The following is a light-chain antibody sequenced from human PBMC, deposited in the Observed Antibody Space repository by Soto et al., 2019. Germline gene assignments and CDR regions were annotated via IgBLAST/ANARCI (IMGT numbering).Light chain of an antibody. CDR2: DVS. CDR3: QQYDKQPVT. V-gene: IGKV1-33*01. Sequence: IQMTQSPSSLSASMGDRVTITCQASQDISNFLNWYHQTAGKAPRLLIYDVSSLQPGVASRFSGSGSGTDFSLTINSLQPEDIGTFYCQQYDKQPVTFAGGTNVDIK. CDR1: QDISNF. J-gene: IGKJ4*01.